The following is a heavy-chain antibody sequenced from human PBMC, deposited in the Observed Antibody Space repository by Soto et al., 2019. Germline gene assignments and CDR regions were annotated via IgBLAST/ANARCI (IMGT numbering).Heavy chain of an antibody. CDR1: GFTFSSYA. D-gene: IGHD3-22*01. V-gene: IGHV3-23*01. CDR2: ISGSGGST. Sequence: GGSLRLSCAASGFTFSSYAMSWVRQAPGKGLEWVSAISGSGGSTYYADSVKGRFTISRDNSKNTLYLQMNSLRAEDTAVYYCAKEGYYYDSSGYSSDAFDIWGQGTMVTVSS. J-gene: IGHJ3*02. CDR3: AKEGYYYDSSGYSSDAFDI.